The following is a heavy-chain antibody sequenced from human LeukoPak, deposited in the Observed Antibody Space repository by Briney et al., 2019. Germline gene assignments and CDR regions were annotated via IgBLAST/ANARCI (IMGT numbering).Heavy chain of an antibody. V-gene: IGHV1-2*02. J-gene: IGHJ5*02. CDR2: INPNSGGT. Sequence: ASVKVSCKASGYTFTGYYMHWVRQAPGQGLEWMGWINPNSGGTNYAQKFQGRVTMTRDTSISTAYMELSRLRSDDTAVYYCARDPTSYGSGSYSWFDPWGQGTLVTVSS. CDR3: ARDPTSYGSGSYSWFDP. CDR1: GYTFTGYY. D-gene: IGHD3-10*01.